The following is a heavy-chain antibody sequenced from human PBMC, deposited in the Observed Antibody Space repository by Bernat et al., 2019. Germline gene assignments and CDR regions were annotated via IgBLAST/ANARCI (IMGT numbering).Heavy chain of an antibody. CDR1: GYTFTGYY. V-gene: IGHV1-2*04. CDR3: ASGAAGGGGYYFDY. D-gene: IGHD6-13*01. CDR2: INPNSGGT. J-gene: IGHJ4*02. Sequence: QVQLVQSGAEVKKPGASVKVSCKASGYTFTGYYMHWVRQAPGQGLEWMGWINPNSGGTNYAQKFPGWVTLTRDTSISPSYMELSRLRSADTAVYYCASGAAGGGGYYFDYWGQGTLVTVSS.